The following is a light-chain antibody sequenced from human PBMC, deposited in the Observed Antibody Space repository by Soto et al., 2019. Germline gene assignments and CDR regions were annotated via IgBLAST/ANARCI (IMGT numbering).Light chain of an antibody. CDR1: QSVSSY. J-gene: IGKJ2*01. V-gene: IGKV3-11*01. CDR2: DAS. Sequence: EIVLTQSPATLSLSPGERATLSCRASQSVSSYLAWYQQKPGQAPRLLIYDASNRATGIPARFSGSGSGTDFTLTISSLEPEDFAVYYCQQRSNWPRTFGQCTKLEIK. CDR3: QQRSNWPRT.